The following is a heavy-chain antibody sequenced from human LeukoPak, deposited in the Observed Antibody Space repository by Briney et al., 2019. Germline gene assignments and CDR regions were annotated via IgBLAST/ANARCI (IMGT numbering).Heavy chain of an antibody. CDR1: GYTFTGYY. D-gene: IGHD3-22*01. J-gene: IGHJ5*02. CDR3: AREFPYYYDSSGYYLWFDP. CDR2: INPNSGGT. Sequence: ASVKVSCKASGYTFTGYYMHWVRQAPGQGLEWMGWINPNSGGTNYAQKFQGRVTMTRDTSISTAYMELSRLRSDDTAVYYCAREFPYYYDSSGYYLWFDPWGQGTLVTVSS. V-gene: IGHV1-2*02.